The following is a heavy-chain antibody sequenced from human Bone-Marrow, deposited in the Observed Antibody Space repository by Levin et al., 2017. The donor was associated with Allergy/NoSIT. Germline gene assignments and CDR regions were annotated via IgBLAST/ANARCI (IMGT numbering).Heavy chain of an antibody. Sequence: AASVKVSCAASGFTFSNHNMYWVRQAPGKGLEWVSSISTTATYIFYADSVKGRFTISRDNAKNSLFLQMNSLRAEDTAVYYCARVGAAGLGAYDIWGQGTMVTVSS. CDR3: ARVGAAGLGAYDI. CDR2: ISTTATYI. J-gene: IGHJ3*02. D-gene: IGHD3/OR15-3a*01. CDR1: GFTFSNHN. V-gene: IGHV3-21*01.